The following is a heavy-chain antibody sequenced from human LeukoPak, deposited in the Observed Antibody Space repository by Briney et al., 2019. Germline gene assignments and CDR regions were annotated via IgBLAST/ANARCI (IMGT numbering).Heavy chain of an antibody. CDR2: INHSGSS. Sequence: SETLSLTCAVYGGSFSGYYCSWIRQPPGKGLEWIGEINHSGSSNYNPSLKSRVTISVDTSKNQFSLKLSSVTAADTAVHYCAGEVRCSSTSCYYYGMDVWGQGTTVTVSS. CDR1: GGSFSGYY. D-gene: IGHD2-2*01. J-gene: IGHJ6*02. CDR3: AGEVRCSSTSCYYYGMDV. V-gene: IGHV4-34*01.